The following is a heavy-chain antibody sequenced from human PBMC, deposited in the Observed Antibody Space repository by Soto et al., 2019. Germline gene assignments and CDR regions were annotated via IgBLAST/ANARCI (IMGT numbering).Heavy chain of an antibody. CDR3: ARERIRHDAFDI. V-gene: IGHV3-21*01. D-gene: IGHD5-18*01. Sequence: GWSLRLSCAASGFTFSSYSMNWVRQAPGKGLEWVSSISSSSSYIYYADSVKGRFTISRDNAKNSLYLQMNSLRAEDTAVYYCARERIRHDAFDIWGQGTMVTVS. J-gene: IGHJ3*02. CDR2: ISSSSSYI. CDR1: GFTFSSYS.